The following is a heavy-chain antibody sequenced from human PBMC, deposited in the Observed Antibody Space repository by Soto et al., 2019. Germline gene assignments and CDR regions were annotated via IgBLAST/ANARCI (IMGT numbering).Heavy chain of an antibody. V-gene: IGHV3-23*01. Sequence: GGSLRLSCAASGFTFSSYAMSWVRQAPGKGLEWVSAISGSGGSTYYADSVKGRFTISRDNSKNTLYLQMNSLRAEDTAVYYCAKVSYYDYIWGSYRPNEYPYNWFDPWGQGTLVTVSS. CDR1: GFTFSSYA. CDR2: ISGSGGST. J-gene: IGHJ5*02. D-gene: IGHD3-16*02. CDR3: AKVSYYDYIWGSYRPNEYPYNWFDP.